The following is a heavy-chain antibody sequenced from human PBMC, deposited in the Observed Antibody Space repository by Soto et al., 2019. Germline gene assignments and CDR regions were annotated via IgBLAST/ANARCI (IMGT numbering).Heavy chain of an antibody. CDR2: GHESGRT. D-gene: IGHD3-10*01. V-gene: IGHV4-4*02. J-gene: IGHJ4*02. CDR3: ARESSGGYSLEY. CDR1: SGSISSTKW. Sequence: PSETLSLTCAVSSGSISSTKWWSWVRQPPGKGLEWIGEGHESGRTNYNPSLKSRVTISEDKSKNQFSLRLSSVTAADTAVYYCARESSGGYSLEYWGQGTLVTVSS.